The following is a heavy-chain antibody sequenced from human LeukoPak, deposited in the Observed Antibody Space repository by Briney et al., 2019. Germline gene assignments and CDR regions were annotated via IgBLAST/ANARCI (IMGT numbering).Heavy chain of an antibody. J-gene: IGHJ4*02. CDR3: ARGYAPAY. CDR1: GFTFSSYR. CDR2: IKEDGSEK. V-gene: IGHV3-7*04. D-gene: IGHD3-16*01. Sequence: TGGSLRLSCAASGFTFSSYRMHRVRQAPGKGLYWVANIKEDGSEKNYVDSVKGRFTISRDNAKNSLYLQMNSLRAEDTAVYFCARGYAPAYWGQGTLVTVSS.